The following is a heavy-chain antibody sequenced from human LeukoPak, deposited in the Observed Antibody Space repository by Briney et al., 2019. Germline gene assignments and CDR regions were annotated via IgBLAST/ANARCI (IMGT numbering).Heavy chain of an antibody. Sequence: PGGSLRLSCAASGFTFSRFWMSWVRQAPGKGLEWVANIKSDGSEKYYVDSVKGRFTISRDNAEKSLYLQMNSLRAEDTAVYYCARDQGGYDYPPDYWGQGTLVTVSS. CDR3: ARDQGGYDYPPDY. D-gene: IGHD5-12*01. CDR1: GFTFSRFW. V-gene: IGHV3-7*04. J-gene: IGHJ4*02. CDR2: IKSDGSEK.